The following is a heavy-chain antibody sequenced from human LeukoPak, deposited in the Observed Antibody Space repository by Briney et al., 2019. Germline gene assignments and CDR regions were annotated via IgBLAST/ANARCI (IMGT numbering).Heavy chain of an antibody. CDR2: IKQDGSEK. J-gene: IGHJ4*02. CDR3: ASYSNYVHYFDY. Sequence: GGSLRLSCAPSGFTFSTYSMNWVRQAPGKGLEWVANIKQDGSEKYYVDSVKGRFTISRDNAKNSLYLQMNSLRAEDTAVYYCASYSNYVHYFDYWGQGTLVTVSS. CDR1: GFTFSTYS. V-gene: IGHV3-7*01. D-gene: IGHD4-11*01.